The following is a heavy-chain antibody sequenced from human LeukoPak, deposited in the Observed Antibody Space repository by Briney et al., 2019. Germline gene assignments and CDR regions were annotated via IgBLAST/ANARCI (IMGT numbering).Heavy chain of an antibody. CDR2: FTSRSRNI. CDR3: AKDADSSSWSSPGDY. J-gene: IGHJ4*02. Sequence: GGSLRLSCAASGFTFSSYSMTWVREAPGKGLEWLSSFTSRSRNIYYADSVKGRFTISRDNAKNLLYLQMNSLRAEDTAVYYCAKDADSSSWSSPGDYWGQGTLVTVSS. V-gene: IGHV3-21*06. D-gene: IGHD6-13*01. CDR1: GFTFSSYS.